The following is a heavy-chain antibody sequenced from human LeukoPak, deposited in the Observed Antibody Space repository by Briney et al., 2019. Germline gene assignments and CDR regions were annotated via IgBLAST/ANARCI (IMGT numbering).Heavy chain of an antibody. CDR3: ARGSGYLETFDY. V-gene: IGHV3-30*04. Sequence: PGGSLRLSCAASGFIFSSYAMHWVRQAPGKGLEWVAVISYDGSNKYYADSVNGRFTISIDNSRNTLYLQMNSLRAEDTAVYYCARGSGYLETFDYWGQGTLVTVSS. CDR2: ISYDGSNK. CDR1: GFIFSSYA. D-gene: IGHD3-22*01. J-gene: IGHJ4*02.